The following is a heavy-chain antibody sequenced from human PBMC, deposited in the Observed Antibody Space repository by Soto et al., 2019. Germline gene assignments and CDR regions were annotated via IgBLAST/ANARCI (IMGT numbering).Heavy chain of an antibody. V-gene: IGHV3-74*01. Sequence: EVQLVESGGGLVQPGGSLRLSCAASGFTFSSYWMHWVRQAPGKGLVWVSRINSDGSSTSYADSVKGRFTISRDNAKNTMYLQMNRLRAEDTAVYYGARDLNGGSKTFDSWGQGTLVTVSS. J-gene: IGHJ4*02. D-gene: IGHD3-16*01. CDR2: INSDGSST. CDR3: ARDLNGGSKTFDS. CDR1: GFTFSSYW.